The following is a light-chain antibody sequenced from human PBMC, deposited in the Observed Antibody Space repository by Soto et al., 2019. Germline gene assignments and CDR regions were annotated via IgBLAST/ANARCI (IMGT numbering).Light chain of an antibody. J-gene: IGKJ4*01. Sequence: EIVMTQSPATLSVSPGERATLSCRASQSVSSNLAWYQQKPGQAPRLLIYGASTRATGIPARFSGSGSGTEFTLTISRQQSEDFAVYYCQQYNNWPPVTVDGRTKVDIK. CDR3: QQYNNWPPVT. V-gene: IGKV3-15*01. CDR1: QSVSSN. CDR2: GAS.